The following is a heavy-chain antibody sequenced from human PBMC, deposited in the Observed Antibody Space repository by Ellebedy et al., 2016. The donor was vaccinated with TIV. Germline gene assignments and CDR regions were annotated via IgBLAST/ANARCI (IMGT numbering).Heavy chain of an antibody. CDR1: GGSFSNYV. D-gene: IGHD5-12*01. CDR2: LIPISGTS. J-gene: IGHJ4*02. CDR3: AAGGYSGYEPLDY. Sequence: AASVKVSCQASGGSFSNYVLSWVRQAPGQGLEWMGGLIPISGTSNYAQKFQGRVTLTADESTSTAYMELSSLRSEDTAVYYCAAGGYSGYEPLDYWGQGTLVTVSS. V-gene: IGHV1-69*13.